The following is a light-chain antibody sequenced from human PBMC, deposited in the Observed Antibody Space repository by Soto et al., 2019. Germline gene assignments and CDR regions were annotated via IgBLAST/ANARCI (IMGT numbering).Light chain of an antibody. CDR1: QSVGSF. CDR3: QQRNSWPPTLT. J-gene: IGKJ5*01. Sequence: EIVLTHSPATLSFSPGERATLSCRASQSVGSFLAWYQQKPGQAPRLLIYDTSIRATGIPARFSGSGSGTDFTLTISSLEPEDFAVYYCQQRNSWPPTLTFGQGTRLEIK. V-gene: IGKV3-11*01. CDR2: DTS.